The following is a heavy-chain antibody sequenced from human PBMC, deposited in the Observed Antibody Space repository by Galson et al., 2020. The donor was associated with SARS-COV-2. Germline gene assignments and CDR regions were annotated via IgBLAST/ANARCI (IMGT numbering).Heavy chain of an antibody. Sequence: GGSLRLSCVASGFTFSDYFMSWIRQAPGKGLECVSYISSSSSYTNYADSVKGRFTISRDNAKNSLYLQMNSLRAEDTAVYYCARVASNPNAGGNYYASGDNWFDPWGQGTLVTVSS. CDR2: ISSSSSYT. J-gene: IGHJ5*02. CDR3: ARVASNPNAGGNYYASGDNWFDP. V-gene: IGHV3-11*06. D-gene: IGHD3-10*01. CDR1: GFTFSDYF.